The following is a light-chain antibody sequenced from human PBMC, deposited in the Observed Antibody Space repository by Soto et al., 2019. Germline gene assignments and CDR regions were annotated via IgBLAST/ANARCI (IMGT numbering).Light chain of an antibody. CDR3: AACDDSLSGPHYV. CDR2: RNN. V-gene: IGLV1-47*01. Sequence: QPVLTQPPSASGTPVQRVTISCSGSSSNIGSNYVYWYQQLPGTAPKLLIYRNNQRPSGVPDRFSGSKSGTSASLAISGLRSEDEADYYCAACDDSLSGPHYVFGSATQVT. CDR1: SSNIGSNY. J-gene: IGLJ1*01.